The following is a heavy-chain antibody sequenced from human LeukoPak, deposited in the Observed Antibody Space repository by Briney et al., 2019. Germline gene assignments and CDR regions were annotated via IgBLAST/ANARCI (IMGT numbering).Heavy chain of an antibody. D-gene: IGHD3-10*01. CDR3: TSDTFGKYDS. CDR2: ISYDGSNK. J-gene: IGHJ4*02. V-gene: IGHV3-30-3*01. CDR1: GFTFSSYA. Sequence: PGGSLRLSCAASGFTFSSYAMHWVRQAPGKGLEWVAVISYDGSNKYYADSVKGRFTISRDNSKNTLYLQMNSLRAEDTALYYCTSDTFGKYDSWGQGTLATVSS.